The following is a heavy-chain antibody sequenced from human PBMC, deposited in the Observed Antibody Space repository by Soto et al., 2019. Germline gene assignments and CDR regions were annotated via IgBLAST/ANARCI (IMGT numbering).Heavy chain of an antibody. CDR1: GFSLSTSGVG. CDR2: IYWDDDK. D-gene: IGHD6-13*01. J-gene: IGHJ5*02. CDR3: APRPSRNWFDP. Sequence: QITLKESGPTLVKPTQTLTLTCTFSGFSLSTSGVGACWIRQPPGKALEWLALIYWDDDKRYSPSLKSRLTITKDTSKNQVVLTMTNMDPVDTATYYCAPRPSRNWFDPWGQGTLVTVSS. V-gene: IGHV2-5*02.